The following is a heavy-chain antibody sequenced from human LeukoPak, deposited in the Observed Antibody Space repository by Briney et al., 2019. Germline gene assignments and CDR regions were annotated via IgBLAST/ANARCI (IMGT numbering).Heavy chain of an antibody. CDR2: IYYSGST. CDR3: ARLGDCTNGVCLENWYFDL. D-gene: IGHD2-8*01. J-gene: IGHJ2*01. V-gene: IGHV4-39*07. Sequence: SETLSLTCTVSGGSISSSSYYWGWIRQPPGKGLEWIGSIYYSGSTYYNPSLKSRVTISVDTSKNQFSLKLSSVTAADTAVYYCARLGDCTNGVCLENWYFDLWGRGTLVTVSS. CDR1: GGSISSSSYY.